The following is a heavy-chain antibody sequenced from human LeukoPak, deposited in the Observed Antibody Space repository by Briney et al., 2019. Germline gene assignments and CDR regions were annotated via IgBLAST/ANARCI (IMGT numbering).Heavy chain of an antibody. CDR3: AKDREHRGSYDALDM. D-gene: IGHD1-26*01. Sequence: PGGSLRLSCAASGFTFSTYGMSWVRQAPGKGLEWVSAISGSGGSTYYADSVKGRFTISRDTSKNTLFLQMNTLRAEDTAVYYCAKDREHRGSYDALDMWGQGTMVTVSS. CDR1: GFTFSTYG. CDR2: ISGSGGST. J-gene: IGHJ3*02. V-gene: IGHV3-23*01.